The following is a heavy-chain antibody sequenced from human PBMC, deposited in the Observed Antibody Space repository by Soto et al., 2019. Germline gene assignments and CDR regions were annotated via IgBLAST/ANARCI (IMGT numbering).Heavy chain of an antibody. Sequence: EVQLLESGGGLAQPGGSLRLSCAASGFTFSSYAMSWVRQAPGKGLEWVSSVNVDDSTYYANSVKGRFTISRDNSKNTVNLQMNSLRAEDTAVYSCAKNYYLDNWAQGTLVTVSS. CDR2: VNVDDST. CDR1: GFTFSSYA. V-gene: IGHV3-23*01. J-gene: IGHJ4*02. CDR3: AKNYYLDN.